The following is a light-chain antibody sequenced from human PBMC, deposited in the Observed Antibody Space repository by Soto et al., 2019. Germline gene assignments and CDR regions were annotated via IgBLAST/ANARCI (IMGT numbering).Light chain of an antibody. Sequence: QSVLTQPPSVSGAPGQRVTISCTGSSSNIGAGYEVHWYQQLPGTAPKLLISRNNNRPSGVPDRFSGSKSGTSASLAIAGLQAEDEADYYCQSYDSSLRNWVFGGGTKLTVL. CDR3: QSYDSSLRNWV. CDR2: RNN. J-gene: IGLJ3*02. CDR1: SSNIGAGYE. V-gene: IGLV1-40*01.